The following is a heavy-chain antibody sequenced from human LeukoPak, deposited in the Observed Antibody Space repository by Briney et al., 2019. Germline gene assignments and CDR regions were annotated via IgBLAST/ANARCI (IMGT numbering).Heavy chain of an antibody. CDR1: GYTFTVYY. CDR2: INPNSGGT. Sequence: GASVTVSCKASGYTFTVYYMHWVRQAPGQGLEWMGWINPNSGGTNYAQKFQGRVTMTRDTSISTAYMELSRLRSDDTAVYYCARNYDFWSGYHRDYYGMDVWGQGTTVTVSS. J-gene: IGHJ6*02. CDR3: ARNYDFWSGYHRDYYGMDV. V-gene: IGHV1-2*02. D-gene: IGHD3-3*01.